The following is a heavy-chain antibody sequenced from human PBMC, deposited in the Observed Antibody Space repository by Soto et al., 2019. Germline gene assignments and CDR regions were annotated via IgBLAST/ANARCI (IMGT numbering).Heavy chain of an antibody. CDR3: ASHPRDSSGYWYYFDY. J-gene: IGHJ4*02. D-gene: IGHD3-22*01. CDR2: ISSSSSYI. Sequence: EVQLVESGGGLVKPGGSLGLSCAASGFTFSSYSMNWVRQAPGKGLEWVSSISSSSSYIYYADSVKGRFTISRDNAKNSLYLQMNSLRAEDTAVYDCASHPRDSSGYWYYFDYWGQGTLVTVSS. CDR1: GFTFSSYS. V-gene: IGHV3-21*01.